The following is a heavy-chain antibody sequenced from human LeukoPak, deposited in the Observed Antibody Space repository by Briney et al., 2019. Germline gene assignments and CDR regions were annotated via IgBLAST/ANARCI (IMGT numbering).Heavy chain of an antibody. D-gene: IGHD6-13*01. Sequence: ASVKVSCKASGGTFSSYAISWVRQAPGQGLEWMGLINPSGGYTSYAQRFQGRVTMTRDTSMSTVYMELSSLRSEDTAVYYCARARGSNWYGDCFDPWGQGTLVTVSS. CDR3: ARARGSNWYGDCFDP. CDR1: GGTFSSYA. V-gene: IGHV1-46*01. CDR2: INPSGGYT. J-gene: IGHJ5*02.